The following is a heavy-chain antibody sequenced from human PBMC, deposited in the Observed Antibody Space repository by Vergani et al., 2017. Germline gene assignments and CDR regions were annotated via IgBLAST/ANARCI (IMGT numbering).Heavy chain of an antibody. V-gene: IGHV3-49*04. CDR1: GFTFGDYA. CDR3: VLAYCGGDCYSIDY. D-gene: IGHD2-21*02. CDR2: IRSKAYGGTT. Sequence: VQLVESGGGLVQPGRSLRLSCTASGFTFGDYAMSWVRQAPGKGLEWVGFIRSKAYGGTTEYAASVKGRFTISRDDSKSIAYLQMNSLKTEDTAVYYCVLAYCGGDCYSIDYWGQGTLVTVSS. J-gene: IGHJ4*02.